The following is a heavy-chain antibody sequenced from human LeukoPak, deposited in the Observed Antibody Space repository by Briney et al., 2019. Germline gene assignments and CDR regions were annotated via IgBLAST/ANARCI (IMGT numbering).Heavy chain of an antibody. D-gene: IGHD3-9*01. CDR1: GYTFTSYG. CDR3: ARRYYDILTGYYDY. CDR2: ISAYNGNT. V-gene: IGHV1-18*04. J-gene: IGHJ4*02. Sequence: ASVKVSCKASGYTFTSYGISWVRQAPGQGLEWMGWISAYNGNTNYAQKLQGRVTMTTDTSTSTAYMELRSLRSDDTAVYYCARRYYDILTGYYDYWGQGTLLTVSS.